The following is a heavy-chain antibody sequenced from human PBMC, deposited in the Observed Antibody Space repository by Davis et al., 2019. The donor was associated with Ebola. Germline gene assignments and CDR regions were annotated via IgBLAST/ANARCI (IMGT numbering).Heavy chain of an antibody. CDR3: ARDRFRLGELSFIRYYYYMDV. CDR1: GFTFSSYG. Sequence: GESLKISCAASGFTFSSYGMHWVRQAPGKGLEWVAVISYDGSNKYYADSVKGRFTISRDNSKNTLYLQMNSLRAEDTAVYYCARDRFRLGELSFIRYYYYMDVWGKGTTVTVSS. CDR2: ISYDGSNK. V-gene: IGHV3-30*03. J-gene: IGHJ6*03. D-gene: IGHD3-16*02.